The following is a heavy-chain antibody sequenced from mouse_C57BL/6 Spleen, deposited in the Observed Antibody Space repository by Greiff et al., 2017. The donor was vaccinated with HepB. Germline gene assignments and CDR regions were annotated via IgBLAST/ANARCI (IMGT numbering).Heavy chain of an antibody. V-gene: IGHV5-4*01. J-gene: IGHJ3*01. Sequence: EVQRVESGGGLVKPGGSLKLSCAASGFTFSSYAMSWVRQTPEKRLEWVATISDGGSYTYYPDNVKGRFTISRDNAKNNLYLQMSHLKSEDTAMYYCARDGNDAWFAYWGQGTLVTVSA. D-gene: IGHD2-12*01. CDR1: GFTFSSYA. CDR2: ISDGGSYT. CDR3: ARDGNDAWFAY.